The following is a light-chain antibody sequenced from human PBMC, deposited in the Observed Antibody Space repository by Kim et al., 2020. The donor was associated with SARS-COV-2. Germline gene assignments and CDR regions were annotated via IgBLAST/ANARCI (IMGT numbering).Light chain of an antibody. V-gene: IGKV4-1*01. Sequence: DIVMTQSPYSLAVSLGERATIKCKSSQSVLFRSNNKDSLAWYQQKPGQPPKLLIYWASTRKSGVPDRFSGSGSGTDFTLTISSLQAEDVAVYYCQQYSSVPLTFGPGPRWISN. J-gene: IGKJ3*01. CDR2: WAS. CDR3: QQYSSVPLT. CDR1: QSVLFRSNNKDS.